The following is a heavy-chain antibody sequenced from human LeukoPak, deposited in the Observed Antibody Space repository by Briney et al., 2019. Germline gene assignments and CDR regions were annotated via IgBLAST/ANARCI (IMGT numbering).Heavy chain of an antibody. CDR2: INPNSGGT. CDR1: GYTFTGYY. J-gene: IGHJ3*02. Sequence: ASVTVSCTASGYTFTGYYMHWVRQAPGQGLEWMGWINPNSGGTNYAQKFQGRVTMTRDTSIGTAYMELSRLRSDDTAVYYCARDWSSGWSYAFDIWGQGTMVTVSS. V-gene: IGHV1-2*02. CDR3: ARDWSSGWSYAFDI. D-gene: IGHD6-19*01.